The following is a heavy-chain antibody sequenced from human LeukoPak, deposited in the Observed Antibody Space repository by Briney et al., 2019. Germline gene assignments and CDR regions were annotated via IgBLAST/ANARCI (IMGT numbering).Heavy chain of an antibody. Sequence: KTSETLSLTCAVYGGSFSGYYWSWIRQPPGKGLEWIGEINHSGSTNYNPSLKSRVTISVDTSKNQFSLKLSSVTAADTAVYYCARDRGMAGTDAFDIWGQGTMVTVSS. CDR2: INHSGST. CDR3: ARDRGMAGTDAFDI. D-gene: IGHD6-19*01. CDR1: GGSFSGYY. V-gene: IGHV4-34*01. J-gene: IGHJ3*02.